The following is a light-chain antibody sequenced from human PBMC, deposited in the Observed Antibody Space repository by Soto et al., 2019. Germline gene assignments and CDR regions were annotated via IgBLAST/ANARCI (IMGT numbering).Light chain of an antibody. J-gene: IGLJ2*01. Sequence: QSALTQPASVSGSPGQSITISCTGTSSDIGTYDYVSWYQQYPGKVPQLIIYDVTNRPSGVSNRFSGSKSGKTASLTISGLQAEDEADYYCTSYTTSATVAIGGGTKLTV. V-gene: IGLV2-14*03. CDR1: SSDIGTYDY. CDR2: DVT. CDR3: TSYTTSATVA.